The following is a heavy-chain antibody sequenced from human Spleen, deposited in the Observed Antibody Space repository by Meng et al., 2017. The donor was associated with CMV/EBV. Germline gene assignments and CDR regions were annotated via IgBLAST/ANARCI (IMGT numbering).Heavy chain of an antibody. J-gene: IGHJ1*01. CDR3: MRTSHGSGKVVD. V-gene: IGHV4-39*07. Sequence: QLQLPESGPGLVKPSETLSLTCTVSGGSFSSTTSYWGWIRQPPERGLEWIGSVSYTERTYHNPSLKSRVTISVDTSKNQFSLKLSSVTAADTAVYYCMRTSHGSGKVVDWGQGTLVTVSS. CDR1: GGSFSSTTSY. CDR2: VSYTERT. D-gene: IGHD3-10*01.